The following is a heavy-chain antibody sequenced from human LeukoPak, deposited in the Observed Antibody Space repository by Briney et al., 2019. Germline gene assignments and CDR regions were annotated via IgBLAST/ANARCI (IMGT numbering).Heavy chain of an antibody. Sequence: ASVKVSCKASGYPFINYHMHWVRQAPGQGLEWMGGIIPIFGTANYAQKFQGRVTITADESTSTAYMELSSLRSEDTAVYYCAREGYRTPSRYSYGMAVWAKGPRSPSP. D-gene: IGHD6-6*01. J-gene: IGHJ6*02. CDR2: IIPIFGTA. CDR1: GYPFINYH. V-gene: IGHV1-69*13. CDR3: AREGYRTPSRYSYGMAV.